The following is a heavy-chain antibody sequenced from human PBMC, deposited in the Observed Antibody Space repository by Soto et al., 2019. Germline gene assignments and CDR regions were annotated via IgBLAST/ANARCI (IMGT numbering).Heavy chain of an antibody. CDR1: GGSISNDGYY. J-gene: IGHJ6*02. CDR2: IFYSGTT. D-gene: IGHD2-15*01. V-gene: IGHV4-31*03. CDR3: VGDHVVTAHYYGMDV. Sequence: QVQLQESGPGLVKPSQTLSLICTVSGGSISNDGYYWSWIRQHPGKGLEWIGYIFYSGTTYYNPSLKSRITMSVDTSKNQFSLKLHSLTAADTAVYYCVGDHVVTAHYYGMDVWGQGTTVTISS.